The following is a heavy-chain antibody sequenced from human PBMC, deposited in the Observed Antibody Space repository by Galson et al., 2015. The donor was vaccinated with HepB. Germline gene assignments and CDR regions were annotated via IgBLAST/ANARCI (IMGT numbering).Heavy chain of an antibody. CDR1: GFTFSSYG. CDR2: IWYDGSNK. Sequence: SLRLSCAASGFTFSSYGMHWVRQAPGKGLEWVAVIWYDGSNKYYADSVKGRFTISRDNSKNTLYLQMNSLRAEDTAVYYCARDALNCGGDCYPANWFDPWGQGTLVTVSP. CDR3: ARDALNCGGDCYPANWFDP. J-gene: IGHJ5*02. V-gene: IGHV3-33*01. D-gene: IGHD2-21*01.